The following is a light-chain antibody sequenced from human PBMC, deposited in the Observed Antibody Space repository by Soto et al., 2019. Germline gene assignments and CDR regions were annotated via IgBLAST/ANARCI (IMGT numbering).Light chain of an antibody. CDR2: EVS. V-gene: IGLV2-14*01. CDR3: TSYTSSSTLDYV. CDR1: SSDVGAYDS. Sequence: LPQHPSVAACPRQSINSSCAGTSSDVGAYDSLSWYQQHPGKAPKLMIYEVSHRPSGVSHRFSGSKSGHTASLTISGLQAEDEADYYCTSYTSSSTLDYVFGTGTKVTVL. J-gene: IGLJ1*01.